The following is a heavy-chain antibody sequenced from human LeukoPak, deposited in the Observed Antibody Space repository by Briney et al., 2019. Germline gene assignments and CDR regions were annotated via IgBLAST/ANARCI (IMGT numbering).Heavy chain of an antibody. CDR3: ARGTPYSSGWYRGARWFDP. D-gene: IGHD6-19*01. CDR2: INHSGST. J-gene: IGHJ5*02. V-gene: IGHV4-34*01. CDR1: GGSFSDYY. Sequence: SETLSLTCAVYGGSFSDYYWSWIRQPPGKGLEWIGEINHSGSTNYNPSLKSRVTISVDTSKNQFSLKLSSVTAADTAVYYRARGTPYSSGWYRGARWFDPWGQGTLVTVSS.